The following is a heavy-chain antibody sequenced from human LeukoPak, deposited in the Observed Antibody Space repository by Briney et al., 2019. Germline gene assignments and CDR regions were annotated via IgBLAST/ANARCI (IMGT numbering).Heavy chain of an antibody. CDR3: ARDRQYYYDSSGYYSPSHNWFDP. CDR2: IIPIFGTA. Sequence: SVKVSCKASGGTFSSYAISWVRQAPGQGLEWMGGIIPIFGTANYAQKFQGRVTITADESTSTAYMELSSLRSEDTAVYYCARDRQYYYDSSGYYSPSHNWFDPWGQETLVTVSS. J-gene: IGHJ5*02. CDR1: GGTFSSYA. D-gene: IGHD3-22*01. V-gene: IGHV1-69*01.